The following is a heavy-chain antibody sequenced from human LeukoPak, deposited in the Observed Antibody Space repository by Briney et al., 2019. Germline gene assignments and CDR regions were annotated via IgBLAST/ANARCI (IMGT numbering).Heavy chain of an antibody. CDR1: RRSFSDYW. Sequence: GSLSVSCVASRRSFSDYWLRWVRQAPGKGPEWVGRINGKTDGATTDYAAPVKGRVTISRETSKNTLELQMNNLKAEDTAIYYYMRDYASGRRVDYWGQGTLVTVSS. V-gene: IGHV3-15*01. D-gene: IGHD3-10*01. J-gene: IGHJ4*02. CDR3: MRDYASGRRVDY. CDR2: INGKTDGATT.